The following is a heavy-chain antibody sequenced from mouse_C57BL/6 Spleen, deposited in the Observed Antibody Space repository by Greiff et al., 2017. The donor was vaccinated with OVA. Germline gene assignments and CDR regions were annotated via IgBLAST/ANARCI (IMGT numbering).Heavy chain of an antibody. D-gene: IGHD2-4*01. J-gene: IGHJ4*01. V-gene: IGHV1-66*01. CDR1: GYSFTSYY. Sequence: VQLQQSGPELVKPGASVKISCKASGYSFTSYYIHWVKQRPGQGLEWIGWIYPGSGNTKYNEKFKGKATLTADTSSSTAYMQLSSLTSEDSAVYYCALIYYYYDGYAMDYWGQGTSVTVSS. CDR2: IYPGSGNT. CDR3: ALIYYYYDGYAMDY.